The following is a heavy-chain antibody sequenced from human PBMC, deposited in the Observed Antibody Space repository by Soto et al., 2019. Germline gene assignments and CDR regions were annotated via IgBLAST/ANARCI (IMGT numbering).Heavy chain of an antibody. CDR2: IKNKANSYTT. Sequence: VQLLESGGGLVQPGGSLRLSCAASGFIFSAHYMDWVRQAPGKGLEWVGRIKNKANSYTTEYAASVKCRFTISRDDSKNSLYMQMNSLTTEDTAVYYCTRISLVGATGGRYFDYWGQGTLLTVSS. CDR1: GFIFSAHY. D-gene: IGHD1-26*01. CDR3: TRISLVGATGGRYFDY. V-gene: IGHV3-72*01. J-gene: IGHJ4*02.